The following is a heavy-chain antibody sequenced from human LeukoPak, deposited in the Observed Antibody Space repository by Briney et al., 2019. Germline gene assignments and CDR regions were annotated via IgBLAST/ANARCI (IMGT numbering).Heavy chain of an antibody. CDR2: IRSSGGTT. V-gene: IGHV3-23*01. CDR1: GFTFSSYA. Sequence: GGSLRLSCAASGFTFSSYAMSWVRQAPGKGPEWVSRIRSSGGTTYYVDSVKGRFTISRDNSKNTLYLLMNSLRAEDTAVYYCAKGYCTNTNCYIDSWGQGTLVTVSS. CDR3: AKGYCTNTNCYIDS. D-gene: IGHD2-2*02. J-gene: IGHJ4*02.